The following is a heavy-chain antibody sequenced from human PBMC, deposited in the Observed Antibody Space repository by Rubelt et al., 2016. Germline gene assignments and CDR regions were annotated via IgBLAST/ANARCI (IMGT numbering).Heavy chain of an antibody. J-gene: IGHJ5*02. V-gene: IGHV4-34*01. Sequence: QVQLQQWGAGLLKPSETLSLTCAVYGGSFSGYYWSWIRQPPGKGLEWIGEINHSGSTNYNPSLKSRGTISLDASKNQFSLKLSSVTAADTAGYYCARNYDILTGHENWFDPWGQGTLVTVSS. CDR1: GGSFSGYY. D-gene: IGHD3-9*01. CDR3: ARNYDILTGHENWFDP. CDR2: INHSGST.